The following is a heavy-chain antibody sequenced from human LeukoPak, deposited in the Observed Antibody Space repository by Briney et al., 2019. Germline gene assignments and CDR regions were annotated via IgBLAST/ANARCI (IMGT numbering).Heavy chain of an antibody. CDR1: GGSFSGYY. J-gene: IGHJ4*02. V-gene: IGHV4-34*01. D-gene: IGHD6-6*01. CDR2: INHSGST. Sequence: PSETLSLTCAVYGGSFSGYYWSWIRQPPGKGLEWIGEINHSGSTNYNPSLKSRVTISVDTSKNQFSLKPSSVTAADTAVYYCARDGSIAARPGPWSYWGQGTLVTVSS. CDR3: ARDGSIAARPGPWSY.